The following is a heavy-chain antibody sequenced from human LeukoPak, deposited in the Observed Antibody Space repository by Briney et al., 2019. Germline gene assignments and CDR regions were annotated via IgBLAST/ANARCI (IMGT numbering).Heavy chain of an antibody. V-gene: IGHV4-59*01. CDR3: ARGDPPDY. Sequence: PSETLSLICTVSGGSISSYYWSWIRQPPGKGLEWIGYIYYSGSTNYNPSLKSRVTISVDTSKNQFSLKLSSVTAADTAVYYCARGDPPDYWGQGTLVTVSS. CDR1: GGSISSYY. D-gene: IGHD2-21*02. J-gene: IGHJ4*02. CDR2: IYYSGST.